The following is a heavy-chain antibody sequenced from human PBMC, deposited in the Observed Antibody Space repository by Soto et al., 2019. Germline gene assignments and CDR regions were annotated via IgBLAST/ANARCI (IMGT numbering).Heavy chain of an antibody. J-gene: IGHJ6*02. CDR1: GFTFSSYA. D-gene: IGHD2-15*01. CDR3: ARRTPFGYGMDV. V-gene: IGHV3-64*01. CDR2: ITTNGGNT. Sequence: EVQLVESGRGLVQPGGSLRLSCAASGFTFSSYAMHWVRQAPGKGLEYVSAITTNGGNTDYASSVKGRFTISRDNSKNTLYLQMGSLRAEDMAVYYCARRTPFGYGMDVWGQGTTVTVSS.